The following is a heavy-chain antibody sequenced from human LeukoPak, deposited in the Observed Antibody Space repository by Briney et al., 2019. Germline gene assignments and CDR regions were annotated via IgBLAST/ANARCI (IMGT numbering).Heavy chain of an antibody. Sequence: GGSLRLSCAASGLTFSTYWMHWVRQAPGKGLVWVSRINTDGSSTSYADSVKGRFTISRDNAKNSLYLQMNSLRAEDTAVYYCARLTRYYGMDVWGQGTTVTVSS. J-gene: IGHJ6*02. V-gene: IGHV3-74*01. CDR3: ARLTRYYGMDV. CDR1: GLTFSTYW. CDR2: INTDGSST.